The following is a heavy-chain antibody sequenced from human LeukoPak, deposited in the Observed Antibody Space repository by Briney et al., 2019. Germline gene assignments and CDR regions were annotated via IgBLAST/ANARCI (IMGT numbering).Heavy chain of an antibody. D-gene: IGHD2-21*02. CDR1: GGSISSYY. V-gene: IGHV4-59*08. CDR3: ARHVVTTALFDY. Sequence: SETLSLTCTVSGGSISSYYWSWIRQPPGKGLEWIGYICYSGSTNYNPSLKSRVTISVDTSKNQFSLKLSSVTAADTAVYYCARHVVTTALFDYWGQGTLVTVSS. J-gene: IGHJ4*02. CDR2: ICYSGST.